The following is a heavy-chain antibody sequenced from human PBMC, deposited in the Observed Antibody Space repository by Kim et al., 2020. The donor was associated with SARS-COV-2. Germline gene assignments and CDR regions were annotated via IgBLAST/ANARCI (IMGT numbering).Heavy chain of an antibody. CDR1: GYTFTSYA. Sequence: SVKVSCKASGYTFTSYAMHWVRQAPGQRLEWMGWINAGNGNTKYSQKFQGRVTITRDTSASTAYMELSSLRSEDTAVYYCARGVYYYYGMDVWGQGTTVTVSS. CDR3: ARGVYYYYGMDV. CDR2: INAGNGNT. V-gene: IGHV1-3*01. J-gene: IGHJ6*02.